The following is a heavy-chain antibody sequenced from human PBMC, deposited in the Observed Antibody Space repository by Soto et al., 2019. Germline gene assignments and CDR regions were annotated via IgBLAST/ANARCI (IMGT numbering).Heavy chain of an antibody. Sequence: QVQLVQPGAEVKKPGSSVKVSCKASGGTFSSYAISWVRQAPGQGLEWMGGIIPIFGTANYAQKFQGRVTITADESTSTAYMELSSLRSEDTAVYYCAREEGDRAVAGPYYFDYWGQGTLVTVSS. D-gene: IGHD6-19*01. CDR1: GGTFSSYA. CDR2: IIPIFGTA. J-gene: IGHJ4*02. V-gene: IGHV1-69*01. CDR3: AREEGDRAVAGPYYFDY.